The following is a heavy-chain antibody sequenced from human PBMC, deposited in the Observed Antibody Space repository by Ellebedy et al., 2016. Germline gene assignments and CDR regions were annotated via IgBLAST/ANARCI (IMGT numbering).Heavy chain of an antibody. CDR1: GFTFSNYA. J-gene: IGHJ4*02. Sequence: GESLKISCAASGFTFSNYAMSWVRQAPGKGLQWVAGISGRGGSTYYAESVKGRFTISRDTSKNTVILQMNSLRVEDTAIYYCAKDLFYDSFGPFDYWGQGTLVTVSS. D-gene: IGHD3-22*01. V-gene: IGHV3-23*01. CDR2: ISGRGGST. CDR3: AKDLFYDSFGPFDY.